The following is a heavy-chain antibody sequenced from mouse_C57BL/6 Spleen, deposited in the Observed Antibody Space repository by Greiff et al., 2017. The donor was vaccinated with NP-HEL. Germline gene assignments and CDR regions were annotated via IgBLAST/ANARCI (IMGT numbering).Heavy chain of an antibody. D-gene: IGHD2-4*01. V-gene: IGHV14-2*01. Sequence: EVQLQQSGAELVKPGASVKLSCTASGFTIKDYYMHWVKQRPEQGLEWIGRIDPEDGETKYAQKFQGKATITADTSSNTAYLQLSSLTSEDTAVYYCARSYDYGAMDYWGQGTSVTVSS. J-gene: IGHJ4*01. CDR1: GFTIKDYY. CDR3: ARSYDYGAMDY. CDR2: IDPEDGET.